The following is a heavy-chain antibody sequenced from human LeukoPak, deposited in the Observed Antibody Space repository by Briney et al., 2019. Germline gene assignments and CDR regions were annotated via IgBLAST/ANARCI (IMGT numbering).Heavy chain of an antibody. CDR3: AKDAYGSGSYDAFDI. J-gene: IGHJ3*02. CDR2: ISTSGLTT. D-gene: IGHD3-10*01. CDR1: GFXFSTYA. Sequence: PGGSLRLSCAASGFXFSTYAINWVRQAPGKGLEWVSSISTSGLTTYYADSLKGRSTISRDNSKNTLYLQMNSLRAEDRALYYCAKDAYGSGSYDAFDIWGQGTMVTVSS. V-gene: IGHV3-23*01.